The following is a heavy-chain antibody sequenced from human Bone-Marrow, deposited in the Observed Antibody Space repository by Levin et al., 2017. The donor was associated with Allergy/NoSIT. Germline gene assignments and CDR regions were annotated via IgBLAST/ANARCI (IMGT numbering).Heavy chain of an antibody. CDR2: IKSKTDGGTT. CDR1: GFTFSNAW. CDR3: TTTGIAARRSRGVRDY. J-gene: IGHJ4*02. Sequence: GESLKISCAASGFTFSNAWMSWVRQAPGKGLEWVGRIKSKTDGGTTDYAAPVKGRFTISRDDSKNTLYLQMNSLKTEDTAVYYCTTTGIAARRSRGVRDYWGQGTLVTVSS. V-gene: IGHV3-15*01. D-gene: IGHD6-6*01.